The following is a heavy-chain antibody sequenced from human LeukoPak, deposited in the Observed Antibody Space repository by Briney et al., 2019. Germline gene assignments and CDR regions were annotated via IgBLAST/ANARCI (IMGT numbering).Heavy chain of an antibody. Sequence: GGSLRLSCAASGFTFSSYAMNWVRQAPGKGLEWVSIIIGSGGTTYYADPVKGRSTISRDNSNNTLFLLMNSLRAEDTAVYYCAKNPDYSGSGCPDYWGQGTLVTVPS. CDR1: GFTFSSYA. CDR3: AKNPDYSGSGCPDY. J-gene: IGHJ4*02. D-gene: IGHD3-10*01. CDR2: IIGSGGTT. V-gene: IGHV3-23*01.